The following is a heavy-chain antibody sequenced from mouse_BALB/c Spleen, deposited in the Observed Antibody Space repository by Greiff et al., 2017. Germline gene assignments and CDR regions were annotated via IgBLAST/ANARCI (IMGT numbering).Heavy chain of an antibody. D-gene: IGHD2-10*02. J-gene: IGHJ4*01. CDR2: IRLKSDNYAT. CDR3: TPLGAMDY. V-gene: IGHV6-6*02. Sequence: EVKLVESGGGLVQPGGSMKLSCVASGFTFSSYWMSWVRQSPEKGLEWVAEIRLKSDNYATHYAESVKGKFTISRDDSKSRLYLQMNSLRAEDTGIYYCTPLGAMDYWGQGTSVTVSS. CDR1: GFTFSSYW.